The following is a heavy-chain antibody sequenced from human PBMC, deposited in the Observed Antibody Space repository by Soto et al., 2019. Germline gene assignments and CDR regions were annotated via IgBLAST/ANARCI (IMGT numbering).Heavy chain of an antibody. CDR2: ISIISSYI. J-gene: IGHJ6*02. CDR3: ARDRCSGGSCYYSMDV. V-gene: IGHV3-21*01. D-gene: IGHD2-15*01. CDR1: GFTFSSYS. Sequence: EVQLVESGGGLVKPGGSLRLSCAASGFTFSSYSMNWVRQAPGKGLEWVSSISIISSYIYYADSVKGRFTISRDNAKNSLYLQMNNLRAEDTAVYYCARDRCSGGSCYYSMDVWGQGTTVTDSS.